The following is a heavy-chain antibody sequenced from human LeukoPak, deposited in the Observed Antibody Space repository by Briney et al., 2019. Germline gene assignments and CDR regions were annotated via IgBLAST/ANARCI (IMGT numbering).Heavy chain of an antibody. V-gene: IGHV5-51*01. CDR1: GYIFTTYW. CDR2: IYPSDSDT. J-gene: IGHJ4*02. D-gene: IGHD3-22*01. Sequence: GESLKISCKGSGYIFTTYWIGWVRQLPGKGLEWLGIIYPSDSDTKYSPSFQGQVTISADKSTSTAYLQWSSLKASDTAMYYCVRGYFFDYWGQGTLVTVSS. CDR3: VRGYFFDY.